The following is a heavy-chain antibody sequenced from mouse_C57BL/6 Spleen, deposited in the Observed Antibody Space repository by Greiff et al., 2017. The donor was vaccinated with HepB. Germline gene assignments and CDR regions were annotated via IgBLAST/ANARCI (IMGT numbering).Heavy chain of an antibody. CDR3: AKPALDYYGSSYGYFDV. V-gene: IGHV2-9*01. D-gene: IGHD1-1*01. CDR2: IWGGGST. Sequence: VKLQESGPGLVAPSQCLSITCTVSGFSLTSYGVDWVRQPPGKGLEWLGVIWGGGSTNYNSALMSRLSISKDNSKSQVFLKMNSLQTDDTAMYYCAKPALDYYGSSYGYFDVWGTGTTVTVSS. J-gene: IGHJ1*03. CDR1: GFSLTSYG.